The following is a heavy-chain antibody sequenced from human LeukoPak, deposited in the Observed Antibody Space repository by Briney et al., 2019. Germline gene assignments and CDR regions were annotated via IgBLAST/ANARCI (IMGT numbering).Heavy chain of an antibody. J-gene: IGHJ4*02. CDR3: ARTLYYDSSGYYENFDY. CDR2: ISAYNGNT. Sequence: ASVKVSCKASGYTFTSYGISWVRQAPGQGLEWMGWISAYNGNTNYAQKLQGRVTMTTDTSTSTAYMELRSLRSDDTAVYYCARTLYYDSSGYYENFDYWGQGTLVTVSS. CDR1: GYTFTSYG. D-gene: IGHD3-22*01. V-gene: IGHV1-18*01.